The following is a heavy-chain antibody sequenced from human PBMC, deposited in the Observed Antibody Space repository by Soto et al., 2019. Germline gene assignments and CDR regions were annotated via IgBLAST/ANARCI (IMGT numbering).Heavy chain of an antibody. D-gene: IGHD6-13*01. V-gene: IGHV4-31*03. CDR2: IYYSGST. CDR3: ARDVIAAAAPYFDY. CDR1: GGSISSGGYY. J-gene: IGHJ4*02. Sequence: SETLSLTCTVSGGSISSGGYYWSWIRQHPGKGLEWIGYIYYSGSTYYNPSLKSRVTISVDTSKNQFSLKLSSVTAADTAVYYCARDVIAAAAPYFDYWGQGTLVTVSS.